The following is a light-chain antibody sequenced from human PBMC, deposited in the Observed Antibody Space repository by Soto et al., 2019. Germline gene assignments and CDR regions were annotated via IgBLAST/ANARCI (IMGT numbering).Light chain of an antibody. V-gene: IGLV2-23*02. J-gene: IGLJ3*02. CDR3: CSYAGESSLV. CDR2: EVN. CDR1: SGDVGRYNL. Sequence: QAASVSGSPGQSITISCTGTSGDVGRYNLVSWYQQYPGKAPKLLIYEVNKRPSGTSSRFSGSKSGYTASLTISGLQAEDEADYYCCSYAGESSLVFGSGTKLTVL.